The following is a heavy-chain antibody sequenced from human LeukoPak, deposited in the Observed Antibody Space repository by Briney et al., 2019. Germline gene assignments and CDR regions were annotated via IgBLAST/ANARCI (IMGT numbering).Heavy chain of an antibody. Sequence: SETLSLTCAVYSGSFSGYYWSWIRQPPGKGLEWIGEINHSGSTNYNPSLKSRVTISVDTSKNQFSLKLSSVTAADTAVYYCARGSRWFRGHPNWFDPWGQGTLVTVSS. CDR3: ARGSRWFRGHPNWFDP. CDR1: SGSFSGYY. V-gene: IGHV4-34*01. CDR2: INHSGST. J-gene: IGHJ5*02. D-gene: IGHD3-10*01.